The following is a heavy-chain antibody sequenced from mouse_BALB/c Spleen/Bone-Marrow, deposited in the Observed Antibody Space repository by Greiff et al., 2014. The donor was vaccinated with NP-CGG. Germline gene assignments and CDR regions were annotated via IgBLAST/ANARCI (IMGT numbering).Heavy chain of an antibody. CDR2: INPGSGGS. D-gene: IGHD4-1*02. Sequence: VKLMESGVEVVRPGTSVKVPCKASGYAFSNYLIEWVKQRPGQGLEWIGMINPGSGGSNYNEKFKGKATLTADKSSSTAYMQLSSLTSDDSAVYFCSRSTGTGGFAYWGQGTLVTVSA. V-gene: IGHV1-54*03. CDR3: SRSTGTGGFAY. J-gene: IGHJ3*01. CDR1: GYAFSNYL.